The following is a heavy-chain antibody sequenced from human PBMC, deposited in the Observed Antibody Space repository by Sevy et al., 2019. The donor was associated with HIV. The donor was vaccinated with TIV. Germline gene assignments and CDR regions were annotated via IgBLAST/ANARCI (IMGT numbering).Heavy chain of an antibody. V-gene: IGHV3-33*01. Sequence: GGSLRLSCAASGFTFSSYGMHWVRQAPGKGLEWVAVIWYDGSNKYYADSVKGRLTISRDNSKNTLYLQMNSLRAEDTAVYYCASQYYDFWSGYYRDYYYYGMDVWGQGTTVTVSS. CDR1: GFTFSSYG. J-gene: IGHJ6*02. CDR2: IWYDGSNK. CDR3: ASQYYDFWSGYYRDYYYYGMDV. D-gene: IGHD3-3*01.